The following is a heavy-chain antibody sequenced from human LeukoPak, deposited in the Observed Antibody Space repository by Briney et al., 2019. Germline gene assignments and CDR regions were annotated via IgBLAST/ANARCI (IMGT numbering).Heavy chain of an antibody. CDR2: IIPIFGTA. Sequence: SVKVSCKASGGTFSSYAISWVRQAPGQGLEWMGGIIPIFGTANYAQKFQGRVTITADESTSTAYMELSSLRSEDTAVYYCARAPRIAVAGTGGIGDTRYYYYYYMDVWGKGTTVTVSS. CDR1: GGTFSSYA. CDR3: ARAPRIAVAGTGGIGDTRYYYYYYMDV. J-gene: IGHJ6*03. V-gene: IGHV1-69*13. D-gene: IGHD6-19*01.